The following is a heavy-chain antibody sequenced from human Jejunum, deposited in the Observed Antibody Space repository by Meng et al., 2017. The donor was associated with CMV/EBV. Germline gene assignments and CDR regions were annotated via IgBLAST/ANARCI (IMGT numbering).Heavy chain of an antibody. D-gene: IGHD1-1*01. J-gene: IGHJ4*02. Sequence: VSPTSSGYSWGLIRPPPGKGLAWIGSIYHGGSTYSNPSLKSRVTMSVDTSKNQFSLKLRSVTAADTAVYYCARDPNWNDRYYFDYWGQGALVTVSS. CDR1: VSPTSSGYS. CDR2: IYHGGST. V-gene: IGHV4-38-2*02. CDR3: ARDPNWNDRYYFDY.